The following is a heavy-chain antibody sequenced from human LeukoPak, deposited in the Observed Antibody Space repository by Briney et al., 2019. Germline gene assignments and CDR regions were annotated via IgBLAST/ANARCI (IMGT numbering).Heavy chain of an antibody. D-gene: IGHD2-21*02. CDR2: IYYSGST. CDR3: ARVVTAISWYFDL. J-gene: IGHJ2*01. Sequence: SSETLSLTCTVSGGSISSYYWSWIRQPPGKGLEWIGYIYYSGSTNYNPSLKSRVTISVDTSKNQFSLKLSSVTAADTAVYYCARVVTAISWYFDLWGRGTLVTVSS. CDR1: GGSISSYY. V-gene: IGHV4-59*01.